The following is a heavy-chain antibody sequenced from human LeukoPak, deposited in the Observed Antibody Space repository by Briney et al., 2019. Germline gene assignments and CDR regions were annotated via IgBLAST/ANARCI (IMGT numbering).Heavy chain of an antibody. D-gene: IGHD1-26*01. CDR2: IYYSGST. Sequence: SETLSLTCTVSGGSISGYYWNWIRQPPGKGLEWIGYIYYSGSTNYNPSLKSRVTISVDTSKNQFSLKLSSVTAADTAVYYCARVYRFNWYFDLWGRGTLVTVSS. CDR3: ARVYRFNWYFDL. V-gene: IGHV4-59*01. CDR1: GGSISGYY. J-gene: IGHJ2*01.